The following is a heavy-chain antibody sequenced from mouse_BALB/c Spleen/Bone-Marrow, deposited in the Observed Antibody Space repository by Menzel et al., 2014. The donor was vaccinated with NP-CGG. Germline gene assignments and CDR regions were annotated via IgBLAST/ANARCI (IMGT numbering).Heavy chain of an antibody. CDR3: AREDRYAWFAY. D-gene: IGHD2-14*01. CDR1: GYTFTSYW. J-gene: IGHJ3*01. V-gene: IGHV1-87*01. Sequence: VQLQQSGAELARPGASVKLSCKASGYTFTSYWMQWVKQRPGQGLEWIGAIYPGDGDTRYTQKFKGKAPLTADKSSSAAYMQLSSLASENSAVYYCAREDRYAWFAYWGQGALVSLSA. CDR2: IYPGDGDT.